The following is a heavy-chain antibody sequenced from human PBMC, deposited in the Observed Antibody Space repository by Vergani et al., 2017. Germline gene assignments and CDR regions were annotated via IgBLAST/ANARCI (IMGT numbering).Heavy chain of an antibody. J-gene: IGHJ1*01. CDR3: ARDDFWSGYWYFQH. Sequence: QVQLVESGGGVVQPGRSLRLSCAASGFTFSSYAMHWVRQAPGKGLEWVAVISYDGSNKYYADSVKGRFTISRDNSKNTLYLQMNSLRAEDTAMYYCARDDFWSGYWYFQHWGQGTLVTVSS. D-gene: IGHD3-3*01. CDR1: GFTFSSYA. CDR2: ISYDGSNK. V-gene: IGHV3-30*04.